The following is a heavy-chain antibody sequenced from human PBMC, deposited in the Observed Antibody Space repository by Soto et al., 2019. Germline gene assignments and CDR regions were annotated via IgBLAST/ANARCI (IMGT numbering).Heavy chain of an antibody. CDR2: IYWDDDK. J-gene: IGHJ4*02. Sequence: QITLKESGPTLVKPTQTLTLTCSFSGFSLTSSGVGVAWIRQPPGKALEWLALIYWDDDKRYNPSLRNRLTIXKXXSKNQVVLTMTNMDPVDTATYYCARDSSGYYGFDNWGQGTLVTVSS. CDR1: GFSLTSSGVG. V-gene: IGHV2-5*02. D-gene: IGHD3-22*01. CDR3: ARDSSGYYGFDN.